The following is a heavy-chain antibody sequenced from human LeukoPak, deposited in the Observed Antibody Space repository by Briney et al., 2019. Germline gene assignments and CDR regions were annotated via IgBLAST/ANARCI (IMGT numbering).Heavy chain of an antibody. Sequence: ASVKVSCKASGGTFSSYAISWVRQAPGQGLEWMGRIIPILGIANYAQKFQGRVTITADKSTSTAYMELRSLRSDDTAVYYCARTYEVVVVPAAIGDAFDIWGQGTMVTVSS. J-gene: IGHJ3*02. CDR3: ARTYEVVVVPAAIGDAFDI. CDR1: GGTFSSYA. CDR2: IIPILGIA. D-gene: IGHD2-2*01. V-gene: IGHV1-69*04.